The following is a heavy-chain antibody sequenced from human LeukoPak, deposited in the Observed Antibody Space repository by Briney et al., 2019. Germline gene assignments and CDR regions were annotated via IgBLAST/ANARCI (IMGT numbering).Heavy chain of an antibody. CDR2: IYYSGST. V-gene: IGHV4-61*01. J-gene: IGHJ4*02. CDR1: GGSVSSGSYY. CDR3: ARQTYYDILTGSPFDY. Sequence: PWETLCLTCTVSGGSVSSGSYYWSWIRQPPGKGLEWIGYIYYSGSTNYNPSLKSRVTISVDTSKNQFSLKLSSVTAADTAVYYCARQTYYDILTGSPFDYWGQGTLVTVSS. D-gene: IGHD3-9*01.